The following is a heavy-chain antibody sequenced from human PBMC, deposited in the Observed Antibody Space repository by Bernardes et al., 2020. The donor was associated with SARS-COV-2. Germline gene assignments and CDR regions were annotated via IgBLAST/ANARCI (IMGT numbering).Heavy chain of an antibody. J-gene: IGHJ4*02. CDR2: INPDGTTT. CDR3: VRGPSDGHGRFEY. V-gene: IGHV3-74*01. CDR1: GFTFRSYW. Sequence: GGSLRLSCAASGFTFRSYWMYWVRQAPGKGLMWVSRINPDGTTTTYADSVKGRFTISRDNTKNTLYLQMNSLRAEDTGVYYCVRGPSDGHGRFEYWGQGTLGTVSS.